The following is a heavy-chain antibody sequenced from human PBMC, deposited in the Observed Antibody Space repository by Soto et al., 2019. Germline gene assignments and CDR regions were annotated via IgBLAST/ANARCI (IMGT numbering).Heavy chain of an antibody. D-gene: IGHD3-22*01. Sequence: GGSLRLSCAASGFPFSSYAMSWVRQAPGKGLEWVSAISGSGGSTYYADSVKGRFTISRDNSKNTLYLQMNSLRAEDTAVYYCAKDRLAMIVVVILDYWGQGTLVTVSS. J-gene: IGHJ4*02. V-gene: IGHV3-23*01. CDR2: ISGSGGST. CDR1: GFPFSSYA. CDR3: AKDRLAMIVVVILDY.